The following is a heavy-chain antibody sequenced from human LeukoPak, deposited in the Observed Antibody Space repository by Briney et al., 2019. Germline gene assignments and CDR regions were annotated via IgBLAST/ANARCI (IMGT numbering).Heavy chain of an antibody. D-gene: IGHD3-10*01. CDR3: ARVPTYYYGSGSQPQADY. CDR1: GYTFTTYY. V-gene: IGHV1-69*05. Sequence: SVKVSCKASGYTFTTYYMHWVRQAPGQGLEWMGRIIPIFGTANYAQKFQGRVTITTDESTSTAYMELSSLRSEDTAVYYCARVPTYYYGSGSQPQADYWGQGTLVTVSS. CDR2: IIPIFGTA. J-gene: IGHJ4*02.